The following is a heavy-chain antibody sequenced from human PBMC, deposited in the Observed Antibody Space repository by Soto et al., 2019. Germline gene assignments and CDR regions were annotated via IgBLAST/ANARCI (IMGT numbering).Heavy chain of an antibody. Sequence: SETLSLTCAVSGGSISSGGYSWSWIRQPPGKGLEWIGYIYHSGSTYYNPSLKRRATIQVDRYKNQLSLKPSSVTAAEPAVEYGASARRGYGDVSSMDVWGQGTTV. J-gene: IGHJ6*02. V-gene: IGHV4-30-2*01. CDR3: ASARRGYGDVSSMDV. D-gene: IGHD5-18*01. CDR1: GGSISSGGYS. CDR2: IYHSGST.